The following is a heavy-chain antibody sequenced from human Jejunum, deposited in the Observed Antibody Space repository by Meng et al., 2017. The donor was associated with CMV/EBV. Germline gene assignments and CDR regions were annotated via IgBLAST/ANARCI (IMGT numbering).Heavy chain of an antibody. D-gene: IGHD1-1*01. CDR2: INEDGGEK. Sequence: CVTSGLSFRASGMSCVRQGPGRGLEWVANINEDGGEKPHVGSVEGRFTISRDNAKNSLYLQMNSLRVEDTALYYCAQYKEDALHIWGQGTTVTVSS. CDR1: GLSFRASG. J-gene: IGHJ3*02. CDR3: AQYKEDALHI. V-gene: IGHV3-7*01.